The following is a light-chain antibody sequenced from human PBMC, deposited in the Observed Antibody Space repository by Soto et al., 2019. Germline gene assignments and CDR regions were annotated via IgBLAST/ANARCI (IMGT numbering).Light chain of an antibody. CDR3: QWYGISPPEYT. V-gene: IGKV3-20*01. Sequence: ETVLTQSPGTLSLSPGERATLSCRAGQSISNNYLSWYQQKPGQAPRLLIHDASNRATGIPDRFSGSVSGTDFTLIIGRLEPEDLAVYYCQWYGISPPEYTFGQGTMLEI. J-gene: IGKJ2*01. CDR2: DAS. CDR1: QSISNNY.